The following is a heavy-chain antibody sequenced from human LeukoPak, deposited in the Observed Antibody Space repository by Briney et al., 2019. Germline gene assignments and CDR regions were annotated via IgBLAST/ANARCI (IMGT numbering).Heavy chain of an antibody. J-gene: IGHJ6*03. D-gene: IGHD2/OR15-2a*01. CDR2: IIPIFGTA. Sequence: SVNVSCKASGGTFIIYAISWERQAPAQGHEWMGGIIPIFGTANDAQKFQGRVTITTDESTSTAYMELSSLRSEDTAVYYCARANSMRRGYYYYYMDVWGKGTTVTVSS. CDR1: GGTFIIYA. V-gene: IGHV1-69*05. CDR3: ARANSMRRGYYYYYMDV.